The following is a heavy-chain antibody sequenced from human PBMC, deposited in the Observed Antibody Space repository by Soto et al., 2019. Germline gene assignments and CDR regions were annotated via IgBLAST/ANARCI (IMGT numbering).Heavy chain of an antibody. V-gene: IGHV3-48*02. J-gene: IGHJ4*02. CDR1: GFTFSSYS. CDR2: ISSSSSTI. D-gene: IGHD3-3*01. Sequence: LRLSCAASGFTFSSYSMNWVRQAPGKGLEWVSYISSSSSTIYYADSVKGRFTISRDNAKNSLYLQMKSLRDEDTAVYYCARDLQVTILGVVIIFDYWGQGTLVTVSS. CDR3: ARDLQVTILGVVIIFDY.